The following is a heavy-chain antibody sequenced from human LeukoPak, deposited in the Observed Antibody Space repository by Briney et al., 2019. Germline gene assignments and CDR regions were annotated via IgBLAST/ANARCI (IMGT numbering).Heavy chain of an antibody. Sequence: ASVKVSCKASGYTFTSYAMHWVRQAPGQRLEWMGWINAGNGNTKYSQKFQGRVTITRDTSASTAYMELSRLRSDDTAVYYCARDRSPRGGNLEYYYYGMDVWGQGTTVTVSS. V-gene: IGHV1-3*01. CDR1: GYTFTSYA. CDR2: INAGNGNT. J-gene: IGHJ6*02. D-gene: IGHD4-23*01. CDR3: ARDRSPRGGNLEYYYYGMDV.